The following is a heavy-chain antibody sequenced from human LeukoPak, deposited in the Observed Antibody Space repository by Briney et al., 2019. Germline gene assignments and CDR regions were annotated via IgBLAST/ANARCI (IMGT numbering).Heavy chain of an antibody. CDR1: GFTFSSYG. CDR2: IWYDGSKK. D-gene: IGHD2-2*01. J-gene: IGHJ3*02. V-gene: IGHV3-33*01. Sequence: PGGSLRLTCAASGFTFSSYGMHWVRQAPGKGLEWVAVIWYDGSKKYYADSVKGRFTISRDNSKNTLYLQMNSLRAEDTAVYYCARDQGYCSSTSCYAFDIWGQGTMVTVSS. CDR3: ARDQGYCSSTSCYAFDI.